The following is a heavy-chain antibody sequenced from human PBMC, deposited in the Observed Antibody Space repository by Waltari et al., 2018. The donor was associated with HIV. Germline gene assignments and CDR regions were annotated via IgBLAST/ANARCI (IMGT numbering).Heavy chain of an antibody. CDR1: GFTFSSHA. V-gene: IGHV3-33*01. CDR2: IWYDGSNK. Sequence: QVQPVESGGGVVPPGRPLRLPCAAYGFTFSSHALHGVSQAPGNGLEWVAVIWYDGSNKYYADSVKGRFTISRDNSKNTLYLQMNSLRAEDTAVYYCAREQYDSSAFDIWGQGTMVTVSS. J-gene: IGHJ3*02. D-gene: IGHD3-22*01. CDR3: AREQYDSSAFDI.